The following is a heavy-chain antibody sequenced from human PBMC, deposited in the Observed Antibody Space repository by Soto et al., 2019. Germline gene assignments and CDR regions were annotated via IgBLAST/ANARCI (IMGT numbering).Heavy chain of an antibody. Sequence: PGGSLRLSCAASGFTFSSYSMNWVRQAPGKGLEWVSSISSSSSYIYYADSVKGRFTISRDNAKNSLYLQMNSLGAEDTAVYYCARARAPYSSSPNWFDPWGQGTLVTVSS. V-gene: IGHV3-21*01. J-gene: IGHJ5*02. CDR1: GFTFSSYS. CDR2: ISSSSSYI. D-gene: IGHD6-13*01. CDR3: ARARAPYSSSPNWFDP.